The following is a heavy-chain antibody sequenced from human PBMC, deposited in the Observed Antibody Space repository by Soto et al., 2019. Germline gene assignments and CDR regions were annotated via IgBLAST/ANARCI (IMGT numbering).Heavy chain of an antibody. J-gene: IGHJ4*02. V-gene: IGHV4-4*02. CDR1: SGSISSSNW. Sequence: SETLSLTCAVSSGSISSSNWWSWVRQPPGKGLEWIGEIYHSGSTNYNPSLKSRVTISVDKSKSQFSLKLSSVTAADTAVYYCASMAVTIFGVVTGYIDYWGQGALVTVSS. CDR2: IYHSGST. D-gene: IGHD3-3*01. CDR3: ASMAVTIFGVVTGYIDY.